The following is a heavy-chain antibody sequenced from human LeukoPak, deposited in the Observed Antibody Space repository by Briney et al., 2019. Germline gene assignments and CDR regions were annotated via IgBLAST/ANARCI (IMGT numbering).Heavy chain of an antibody. CDR1: GDSISSDDHY. Sequence: PSQTLSLTCTVSGDSISSDDHYGSWIRQPAGKGLEWIAHFSASGNSNYNPSLKSRLTISVDTSKNQFSLKLSSVTAADTAVYYCGRTVGATRLDVWGKGTTVTISS. CDR2: FSASGNS. CDR3: GRTVGATRLDV. V-gene: IGHV4-61*09. D-gene: IGHD1-26*01. J-gene: IGHJ6*04.